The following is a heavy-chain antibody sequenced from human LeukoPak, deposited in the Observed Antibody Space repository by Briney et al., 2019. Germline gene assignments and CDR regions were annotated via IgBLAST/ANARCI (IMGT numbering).Heavy chain of an antibody. Sequence: PGGSLRLSCAASGFTFSSLGMHWVRQAPAKGLEWVAFIQYDGTNKYYADSVKGRFTISRDNSKNTLYLQMNSLRTEDTAMYYCAKSSIFGVFTDYWGQGTLVTVSS. J-gene: IGHJ4*02. CDR2: IQYDGTNK. D-gene: IGHD3-3*01. V-gene: IGHV3-30*02. CDR1: GFTFSSLG. CDR3: AKSSIFGVFTDY.